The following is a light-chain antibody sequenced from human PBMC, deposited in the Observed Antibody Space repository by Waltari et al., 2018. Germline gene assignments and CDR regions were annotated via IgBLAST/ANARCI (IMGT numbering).Light chain of an antibody. CDR3: QKYVNLPAT. Sequence: LSCRASQSVGTYLAWYQQKPGQAPRLLIYGASNRATGIPDRFSGSGSGTDFSLTISRLEPEDFAVYYCQKYVNLPATFGQGTKVEIK. CDR1: QSVGTY. CDR2: GAS. V-gene: IGKV3-20*01. J-gene: IGKJ1*01.